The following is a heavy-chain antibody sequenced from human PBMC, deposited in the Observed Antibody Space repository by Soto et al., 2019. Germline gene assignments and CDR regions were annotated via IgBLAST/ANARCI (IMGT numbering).Heavy chain of an antibody. CDR3: AREAGTVSFDY. V-gene: IGHV3-30*03. D-gene: IGHD4-4*01. Sequence: QVQLVESGGGVVQPGRSLRLSCAASGFTFSSYGMHWVRQAPGKGLAWVAVISYDGNNKYYAGSVKGRFTISRDNSKNTLYLQTNFLRSEDTAVYYCAREAGTVSFDYWGQGTLVTVSS. CDR2: ISYDGNNK. J-gene: IGHJ4*02. CDR1: GFTFSSYG.